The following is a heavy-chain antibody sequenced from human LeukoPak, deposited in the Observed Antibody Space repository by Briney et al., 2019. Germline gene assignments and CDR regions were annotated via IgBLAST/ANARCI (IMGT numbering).Heavy chain of an antibody. CDR2: MNPNSGNT. Sequence: ASVKVSCKASGYTFTSYDINWVRQATGQGLEWMGWMNPNSGNTGYAQKFQGRVTMTRNTSISTAYMELSSPRSEDAAVYYCARIAGVATISAAAAWGQGTVVTVSS. V-gene: IGHV1-8*01. J-gene: IGHJ4*02. CDR1: GYTFTSYD. CDR3: ARIAGVATISAAAA. D-gene: IGHD5-12*01.